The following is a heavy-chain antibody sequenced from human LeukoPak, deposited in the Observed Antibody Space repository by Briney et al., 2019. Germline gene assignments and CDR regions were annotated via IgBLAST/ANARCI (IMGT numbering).Heavy chain of an antibody. CDR3: ARHSGDTAMNFDY. V-gene: IGHV4-61*02. CDR1: GGSISSGSYY. J-gene: IGHJ4*02. D-gene: IGHD5-18*01. CDR2: IYSSGST. Sequence: SETLSLTCTVSGGSISSGSYYWSWIRQPAGKGLEWIGRIYSSGSTNYNPSLKSRVTISLDTSKNQFSLKLSSVTAADTAVYYCARHSGDTAMNFDYWGQGTLVTVSS.